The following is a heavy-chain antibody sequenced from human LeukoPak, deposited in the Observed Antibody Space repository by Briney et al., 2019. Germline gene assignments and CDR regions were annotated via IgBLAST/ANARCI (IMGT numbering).Heavy chain of an antibody. Sequence: SETLSLTCAVYGGSFSGYYWSWIRQPPGKGLEXIGEINHSGSTNYNPSLKSRVTISVDTSKNQFSLKLSSVTAADTAVYYCARKMSGYSYGTIDYWGQGTLVTVSS. CDR3: ARKMSGYSYGTIDY. D-gene: IGHD5-18*01. V-gene: IGHV4-34*01. CDR2: INHSGST. CDR1: GGSFSGYY. J-gene: IGHJ4*02.